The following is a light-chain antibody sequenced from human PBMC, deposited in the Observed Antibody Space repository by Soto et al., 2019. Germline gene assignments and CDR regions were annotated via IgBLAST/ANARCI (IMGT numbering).Light chain of an antibody. V-gene: IGKV3-20*01. J-gene: IGKJ2*01. CDR1: QSVSSRD. CDR2: ATS. CDR3: QQYDNSPGYT. Sequence: EIVLPQSPGTLSLSPGERATLSCRASQSVSSRDLAWYQQKPGQAPRLLLYATSSRAADIPDRFSGSGSGTAFTLTISRLEPEDLSVYYCQQYDNSPGYTFPQGTKHEIK.